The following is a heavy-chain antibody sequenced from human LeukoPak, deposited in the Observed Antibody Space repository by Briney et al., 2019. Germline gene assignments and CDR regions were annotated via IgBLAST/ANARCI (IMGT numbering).Heavy chain of an antibody. CDR3: ARDLYDYGSY. V-gene: IGHV3-66*01. CDR1: GFTVSSTY. D-gene: IGHD4/OR15-4a*01. J-gene: IGHJ4*02. CDR2: IYSGGTT. Sequence: PGVSLRLSCAASGFTVSSTYMSWVRQAPGKGLEWVSVIYSGGTTYYADSVKGRFTISRDNSKNTLYLQMNSLRTEDTAVYYCARDLYDYGSYWGQGTLVTVSS.